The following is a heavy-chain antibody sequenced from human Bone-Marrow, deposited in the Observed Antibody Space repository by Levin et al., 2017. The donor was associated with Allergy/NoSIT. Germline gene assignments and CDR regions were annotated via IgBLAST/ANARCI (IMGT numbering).Heavy chain of an antibody. D-gene: IGHD6-13*01. CDR3: ARHVDSSSWSNYHGMDV. CDR2: INHSGRNI. Sequence: PGGSLRLSCEVSGFSFSNYYMSWVRQAPGKGREGVSHINHSGRNIYYADSVKGRFTISRDNAENSLFRQMNNLRVDDTAVYYCARHVDSSSWSNYHGMDVWGQGTMVTVSS. CDR1: GFSFSNYY. J-gene: IGHJ6*02. V-gene: IGHV3-11*01.